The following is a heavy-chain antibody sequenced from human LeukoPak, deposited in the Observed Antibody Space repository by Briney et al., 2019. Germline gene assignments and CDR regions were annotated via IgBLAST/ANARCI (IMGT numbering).Heavy chain of an antibody. D-gene: IGHD3-10*01. CDR3: ARDLHGESCTTPNCS. J-gene: IGHJ4*02. V-gene: IGHV3-21*01. Sequence: GGSLRLSCAASGFSFSNYSMHWVRQAPGKGLEWLSSISSSSNYIYYADSVKGRFTISRDNAKNSLYLQMNSLRADDTAMYYCARDLHGESCTTPNCSWGQGTLVTVSS. CDR1: GFSFSNYS. CDR2: ISSSSNYI.